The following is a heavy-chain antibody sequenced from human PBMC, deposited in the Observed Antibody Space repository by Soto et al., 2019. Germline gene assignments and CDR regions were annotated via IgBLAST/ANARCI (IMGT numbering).Heavy chain of an antibody. V-gene: IGHV4-31*03. J-gene: IGHJ4*02. CDR3: ARVGRYGSGSYFDY. CDR1: GGSISSGGYY. CDR2: IYYSGST. Sequence: ASETLSLTCTVSGGSISSGGYYWSWIRQHPGKGLEWIGYIYYSGSTYYNPSLKSRVTISVDTSKNQFSLKLSSVTAADTAVYYCARVGRYGSGSYFDYWGQGTLVTVSS. D-gene: IGHD3-10*01.